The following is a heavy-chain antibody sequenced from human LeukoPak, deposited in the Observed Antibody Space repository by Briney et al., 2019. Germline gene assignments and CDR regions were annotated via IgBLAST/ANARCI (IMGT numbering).Heavy chain of an antibody. Sequence: PPETLSLTCTVSGGSISSGGYYWSWIRQHPGKGLEWIGYIYYSGSTYYNPSLKSRVTISVDTSKNQFSLKLSSVTAADTAVYYCARAATSSSWYTVDYWGQGTLVTVSS. CDR3: ARAATSSSWYTVDY. J-gene: IGHJ4*02. V-gene: IGHV4-31*03. CDR2: IYYSGST. D-gene: IGHD6-13*01. CDR1: GGSISSGGYY.